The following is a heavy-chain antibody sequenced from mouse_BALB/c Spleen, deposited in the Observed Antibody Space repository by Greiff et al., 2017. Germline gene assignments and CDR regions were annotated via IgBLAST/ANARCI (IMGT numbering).Heavy chain of an antibody. Sequence: EVQLVESGGGLVQPGGSRKLSCAASGFTFSSFGMHWVRQAPEKGLEWVAYISSGSSTIYYADTVKGRFTISKDNPKNTLFLQMTSLRSEDTAMYYCARGNYDYDGFAYWGQGTLVTVSA. CDR1: GFTFSSFG. CDR3: ARGNYDYDGFAY. CDR2: ISSGSSTI. D-gene: IGHD2-4*01. J-gene: IGHJ3*01. V-gene: IGHV5-17*02.